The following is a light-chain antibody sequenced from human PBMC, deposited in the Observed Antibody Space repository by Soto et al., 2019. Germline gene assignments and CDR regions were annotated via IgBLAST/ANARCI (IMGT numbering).Light chain of an antibody. CDR3: SSWTSSSTLL. Sequence: QSALTQPASVSGSPGQSITISCTGASSDVGGYNYVSWYQQHPGKAPKLMISEVSNRPSGVSNRFSGSKSGNTASLNISGLQAEDEADYYCSSWTSSSTLLFGGGTKLTVL. V-gene: IGLV2-14*01. J-gene: IGLJ2*01. CDR1: SSDVGGYNY. CDR2: EVS.